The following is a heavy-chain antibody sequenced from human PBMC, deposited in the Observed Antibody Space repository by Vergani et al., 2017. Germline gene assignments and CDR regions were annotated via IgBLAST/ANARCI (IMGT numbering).Heavy chain of an antibody. CDR1: GGSISSSSYY. CDR3: ARVGSPGPVDY. V-gene: IGHV4-39*07. Sequence: QLQLQESGPGLVKPSETLSLTCTVSGGSISSSSYYWGWIRQPPGKGLDVIGSIYYSGSTYYNPSLKSRVTISVDTSKNQFSLKLSSVTAADTAVYYCARVGSPGPVDYWGQGTLVTVSS. D-gene: IGHD1-1*01. CDR2: IYYSGST. J-gene: IGHJ4*02.